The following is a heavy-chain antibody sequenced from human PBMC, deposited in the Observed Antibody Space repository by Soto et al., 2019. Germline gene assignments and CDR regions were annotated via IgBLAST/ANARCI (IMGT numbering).Heavy chain of an antibody. CDR1: GFTVSSNY. CDR3: ARCDGSGTYCFFFGY. Sequence: EVQLVESGGGLVQPGGSLTLSCAASGFTVSSNYMSWVRQAPGKGLEWVSAIYSGGSTYYADSVKSRFTISRDNSKNTLYLQMNSLSAEDTAVYYCARCDGSGTYCFFFGYWGQGTLVTVSS. J-gene: IGHJ4*02. CDR2: IYSGGST. V-gene: IGHV3-66*01. D-gene: IGHD3-10*01.